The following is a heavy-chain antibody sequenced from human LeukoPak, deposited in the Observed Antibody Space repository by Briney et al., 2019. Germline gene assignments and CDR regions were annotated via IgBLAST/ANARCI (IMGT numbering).Heavy chain of an antibody. J-gene: IGHJ5*02. CDR1: GFSLSTSGIC. V-gene: IGHV2-70*11. D-gene: IGHD4-4*01. Sequence: SGPAVVKPTQTLTLTCTFSGFSLSTSGICVSWIRQPPGKALEWLARIDWDDDKYYSTSLKTRLTISKDTSKNQVVLTMTNMDPVDTATYYCARIRYSNGAFDPWGQGTLVTVSS. CDR2: IDWDDDK. CDR3: ARIRYSNGAFDP.